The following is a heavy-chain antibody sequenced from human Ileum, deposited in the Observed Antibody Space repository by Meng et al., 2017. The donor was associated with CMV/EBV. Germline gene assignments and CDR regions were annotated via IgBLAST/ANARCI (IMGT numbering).Heavy chain of an antibody. CDR2: IKSKTDGGKT. J-gene: IGHJ3*02. CDR1: GFTFTNAW. Sequence: GESLKISCAASGFTFTNAWMTWVRQAPGKGLEWVGRIKSKTDGGKTDYGAPVKGRFTISRDDSENTLCLQMNRLKTEDTAVYYCTTGSTSYLRNAFDIWGQGTMVTVSS. V-gene: IGHV3-15*01. CDR3: TTGSTSYLRNAFDI. D-gene: IGHD5-12*01.